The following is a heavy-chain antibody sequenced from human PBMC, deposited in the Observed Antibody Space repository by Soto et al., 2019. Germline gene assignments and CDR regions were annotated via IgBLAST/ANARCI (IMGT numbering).Heavy chain of an antibody. J-gene: IGHJ4*02. CDR1: GYTFINYY. CDR2: FNPTSGST. D-gene: IGHD6-13*01. V-gene: IGHV1-46*01. CDR3: ARDLAAGDY. Sequence: QVQLVQSGAEVKKPGASVKLSCKASGYTFINYYIHWVRHAPGQGLEWMGIFNPTSGSTNYAQKFQGRVPLTMATSTRTVYMELRSLRFDDTAVYYCARDLAAGDYWGQGTLVTVSS.